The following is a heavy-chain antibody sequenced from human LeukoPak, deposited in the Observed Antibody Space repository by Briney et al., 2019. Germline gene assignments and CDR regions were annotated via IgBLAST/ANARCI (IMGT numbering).Heavy chain of an antibody. CDR2: IYYSGST. D-gene: IGHD3-22*01. CDR3: ARGGEIVFDY. V-gene: IGHV4-39*07. J-gene: IGHJ4*02. CDR1: GGSISSSSYY. Sequence: SETLSLTCTVSGGSISSSSYYWGWIRQPPGKGLEWIGSIYYSGSTYYNPSLKSRVTISVDTSKNQFSLKLSSVTAADTAVYYCARGGEIVFDYWGQGTLVTVSS.